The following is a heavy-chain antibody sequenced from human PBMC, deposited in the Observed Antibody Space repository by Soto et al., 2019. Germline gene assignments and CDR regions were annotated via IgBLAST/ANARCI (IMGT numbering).Heavy chain of an antibody. V-gene: IGHV4-30-4*01. Sequence: SETLSLTCTVSGGSMSRGDYYWSWIRQPPGKGLEWIGFISYSGSAYYNPSLKSRVTISVDTSKNQFSLNLSFVTAADTAVYYCATMGTPATGLYYFDYWGQGTLVTVSS. CDR2: ISYSGSA. D-gene: IGHD2-15*01. CDR1: GGSMSRGDYY. CDR3: ATMGTPATGLYYFDY. J-gene: IGHJ4*02.